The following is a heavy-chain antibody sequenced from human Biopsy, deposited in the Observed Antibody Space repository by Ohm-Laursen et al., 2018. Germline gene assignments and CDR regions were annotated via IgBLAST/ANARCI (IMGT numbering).Heavy chain of an antibody. D-gene: IGHD3-22*01. CDR1: GYTFTGYH. CDR3: TRGGYYYDSLAYYYWFDP. CDR2: TNAKTGDT. V-gene: IGHV1-2*02. Sequence: GASVKVSCKASGYTFTGYHVHWARQAPGQGLEWMGWTNAKTGDTNYAQKFQGRVTMTRDTSISTAYVDLSSLRSDDTAVYYCTRGGYYYDSLAYYYWFDPWGQGTLVTVSS. J-gene: IGHJ5*02.